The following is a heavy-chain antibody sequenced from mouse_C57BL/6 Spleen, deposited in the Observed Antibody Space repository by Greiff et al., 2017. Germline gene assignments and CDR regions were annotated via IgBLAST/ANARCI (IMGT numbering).Heavy chain of an antibody. CDR3: ARERGYGYAMDY. J-gene: IGHJ4*01. CDR1: GYTFTSYW. D-gene: IGHD3-2*02. CDR2: INPSSGYT. Sequence: QVQLKQSGAELAKPGASVKLSCKASGYTFTSYWMTWVKQRPGQGLEWIGYINPSSGYTKSNQKFKDKATLTADKSSSTAYMQLSRLTYEDSEVYYCARERGYGYAMDYWGQGTSVTVSS. V-gene: IGHV1-7*01.